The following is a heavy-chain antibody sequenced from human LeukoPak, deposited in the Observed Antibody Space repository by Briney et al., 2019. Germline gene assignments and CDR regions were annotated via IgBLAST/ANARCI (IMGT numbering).Heavy chain of an antibody. CDR3: ARLRITMVRGYYYFDY. V-gene: IGHV4-59*08. J-gene: IGHJ4*02. CDR2: IYYSGST. CDR1: GGSIGSYY. Sequence: SETLSLTCTVSGGSIGSYYWSWIRQPPGKGLEWIGYIYYSGSTNYNPSLKSRVTISVDTSKNQFSLKLSSVTAADTAVYYCARLRITMVRGYYYFDYWGQGTLVTVSS. D-gene: IGHD3-10*01.